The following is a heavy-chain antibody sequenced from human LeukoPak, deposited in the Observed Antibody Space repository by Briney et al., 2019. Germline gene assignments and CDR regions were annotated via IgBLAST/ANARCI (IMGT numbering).Heavy chain of an antibody. V-gene: IGHV3-30*03. CDR2: ISYDGRSK. J-gene: IGHJ4*02. CDR3: ARALDY. CDR1: GFTVRSNY. Sequence: QPGGSLRLSCTASGFTVRSNYLGWVRQAPGKGLEWVGIISYDGRSKIYGDAVKGRFAMSRNNARKMFYLQLNSLRRDDTATYYCARALDYWRQGTLVTVSS.